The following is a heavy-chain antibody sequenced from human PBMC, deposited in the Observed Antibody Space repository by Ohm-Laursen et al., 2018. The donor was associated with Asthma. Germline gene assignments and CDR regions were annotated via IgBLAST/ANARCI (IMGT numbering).Heavy chain of an antibody. CDR1: GGSISSYY. J-gene: IGHJ4*02. D-gene: IGHD3-10*01. V-gene: IGHV4-59*04. CDR2: IYYSGST. CDR3: ARHRMVGELFY. Sequence: SETLSLTCTVSGGSISSYYWSWIRQPPGKGLEWIGYIYYSGSTYYNPSLKSRVTISVDTSKNQFSLKLSSVTAADTAVYYCARHRMVGELFYWGQGTLVTVSS.